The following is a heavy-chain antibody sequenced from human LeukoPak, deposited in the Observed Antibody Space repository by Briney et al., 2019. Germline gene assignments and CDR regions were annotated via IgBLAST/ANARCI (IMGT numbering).Heavy chain of an antibody. J-gene: IGHJ4*02. CDR2: IYPGDSDT. CDR1: GYTFSNYW. CDR3: ATRGYDSGYFDY. Sequence: GESLKISCKGSGYTFSNYWIGWVRQMPGTGLEWMGIIYPGDSDTRYSPSFQGQVTISADKSISTAYLQWSSLKASDTAMYYCATRGYDSGYFDYWGQGTLVTVSS. V-gene: IGHV5-51*01. D-gene: IGHD3-10*01.